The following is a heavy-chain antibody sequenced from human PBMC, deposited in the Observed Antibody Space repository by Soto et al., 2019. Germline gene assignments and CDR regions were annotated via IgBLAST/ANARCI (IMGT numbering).Heavy chain of an antibody. CDR3: ATQEVGGSYVYTFDP. D-gene: IGHD1-26*01. Sequence: QLHLRESGPGLVKPSETLSLTCTVSGGSITSSSYYWGWIRQPPGKGLEWIGSIYYSGSTYYNPSLKSRVTISLDTSNNQFSLKLSSVTAADTAVYYCATQEVGGSYVYTFDPWGQGTLVTVSS. V-gene: IGHV4-39*01. CDR1: GGSITSSSYY. J-gene: IGHJ5*02. CDR2: IYYSGST.